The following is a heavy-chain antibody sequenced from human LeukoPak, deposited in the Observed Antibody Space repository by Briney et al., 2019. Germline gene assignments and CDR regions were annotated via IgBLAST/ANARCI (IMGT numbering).Heavy chain of an antibody. Sequence: SETLSLTCAVSGGSISSSNWWRWVRQPPGKGLEWIGEIYHSGSTNYNPSLKSRVTISVDKSKNQFSLRLSSVTAADTAVYYCATMVRGERSPFDYWGQGTLVTVSS. D-gene: IGHD3-10*01. CDR2: IYHSGST. CDR3: ATMVRGERSPFDY. J-gene: IGHJ4*02. CDR1: GGSISSSNW. V-gene: IGHV4-4*02.